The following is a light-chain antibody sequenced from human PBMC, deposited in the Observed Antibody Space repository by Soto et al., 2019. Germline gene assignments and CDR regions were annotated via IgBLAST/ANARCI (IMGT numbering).Light chain of an antibody. CDR1: SSDVGGYNY. V-gene: IGLV2-14*01. Sequence: QSALSQPASVSWYPGHSITISCTGTSSDVGGYNYVSWYQHHPGKAPKLMIYEVSNRPSGVSYRFSGSKSGNTASLTISGLQAEEEADYYCNSYTGSGIVFGTGTKVTVL. CDR3: NSYTGSGIV. CDR2: EVS. J-gene: IGLJ1*01.